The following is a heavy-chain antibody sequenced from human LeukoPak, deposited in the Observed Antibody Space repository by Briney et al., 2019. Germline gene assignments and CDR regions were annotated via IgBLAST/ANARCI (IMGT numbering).Heavy chain of an antibody. J-gene: IGHJ5*02. CDR1: GFTFSSYG. D-gene: IGHD2/OR15-2a*01. CDR2: ISYDGSNK. CDR3: AKDSQKTISRNNWFDP. Sequence: GGSLRLSCAASGFTFSSYGMYWVRQAPGKGLEWVAIISYDGSNKYYGDSVKGRFTISRGNSKNTLYLQMNSLRAEDTAVYYCAKDSQKTISRNNWFDPWGQGTLVTVSS. V-gene: IGHV3-30*18.